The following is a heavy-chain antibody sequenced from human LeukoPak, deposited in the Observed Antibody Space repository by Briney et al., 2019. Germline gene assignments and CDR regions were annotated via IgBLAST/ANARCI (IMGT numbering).Heavy chain of an antibody. CDR1: GFAFSSYW. Sequence: TGGSLRLSCAAFGFAFSSYWMSWVRQAPGKGLEWVAVISYDGSNKYYADSVKGRFTISRDNSKNTLYLQMNSLRAEDTAVYYCAKDRYNGIDYWGQGTLVTVSS. V-gene: IGHV3-30*18. CDR2: ISYDGSNK. D-gene: IGHD1-1*01. CDR3: AKDRYNGIDY. J-gene: IGHJ4*02.